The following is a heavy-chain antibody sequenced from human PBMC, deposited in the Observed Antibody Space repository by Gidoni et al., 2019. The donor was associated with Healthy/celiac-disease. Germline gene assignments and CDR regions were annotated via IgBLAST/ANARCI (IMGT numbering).Heavy chain of an antibody. J-gene: IGHJ5*02. Sequence: QVQLVQSGAEVQKPGASVKVSCKASGYNFPSYGISWVRQAPGQGLEWMGWISAYNGNTNYAQKLQGRVTMTTDTSTSTAYMELRSLRSDDTAVYYCARDRILWFGELFPRVGFDPWGQGTLVTVSS. D-gene: IGHD3-10*01. CDR3: ARDRILWFGELFPRVGFDP. V-gene: IGHV1-18*04. CDR1: GYNFPSYG. CDR2: ISAYNGNT.